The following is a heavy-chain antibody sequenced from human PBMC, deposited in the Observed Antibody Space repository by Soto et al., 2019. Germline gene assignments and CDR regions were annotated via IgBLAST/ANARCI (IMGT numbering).Heavy chain of an antibody. Sequence: SETLSLTCTVSGGSVSSGSYYWSWIRQPPGKGLEWIGYIYYSGSTNYNPSLKSRVTISVDTSKNQFSLKLSSVTAADTAVYYCARGPSRTKNYMVRGVIFWFDPWGQGTLVTVS. CDR1: GGSVSSGSYY. CDR2: IYYSGST. D-gene: IGHD3-10*01. CDR3: ARGPSRTKNYMVRGVIFWFDP. J-gene: IGHJ5*02. V-gene: IGHV4-61*01.